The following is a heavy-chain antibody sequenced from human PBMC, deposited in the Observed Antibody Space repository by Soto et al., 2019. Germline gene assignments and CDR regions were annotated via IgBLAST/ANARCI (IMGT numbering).Heavy chain of an antibody. Sequence: HPGGSLRLSCAASGFTFSSYSMNWVRQAPGKGLEWVSYISSSSSTIYYADSVKGRFTISRDNAKNSLYLQMNSLRAEDTAVYYCARDVRAYYDFWSGPYFDYWGQGTLVTVSS. CDR1: GFTFSSYS. CDR3: ARDVRAYYDFWSGPYFDY. D-gene: IGHD3-3*01. J-gene: IGHJ4*02. V-gene: IGHV3-48*01. CDR2: ISSSSSTI.